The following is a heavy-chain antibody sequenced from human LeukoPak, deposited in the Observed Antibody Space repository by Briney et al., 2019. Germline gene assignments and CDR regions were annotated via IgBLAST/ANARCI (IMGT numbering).Heavy chain of an antibody. V-gene: IGHV1-18*04. CDR3: ARGGDVRSLDY. D-gene: IGHD3-16*01. CDR1: GYTFINYD. CDR2: ISVYNGNT. J-gene: IGHJ4*02. Sequence: GASVKVSCKASGYTFINYDITWVRQAPGQGLEWMAWISVYNGNTIYAQKLQDRVTLTTDTSTSTAYMELRSLRSDDTALYYCARGGDVRSLDYWGQETLVTVSS.